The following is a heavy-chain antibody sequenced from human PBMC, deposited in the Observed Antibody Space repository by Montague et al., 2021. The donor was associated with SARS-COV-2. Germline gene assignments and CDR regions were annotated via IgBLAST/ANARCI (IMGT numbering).Heavy chain of an antibody. CDR2: ISSDEDEI. Sequence: SLRLSCAASGFTFSGDRMHWIRQASGKGPVWVSRISSDEDEIEYADFVKGRFTASRDNAKNTLYLQLNSLRVDDTAVYYCARDLRVVGGRTGTTASDDWGQGSLVTVSS. J-gene: IGHJ4*02. V-gene: IGHV3-74*03. CDR3: ARDLRVVGGRTGTTASDD. CDR1: GFTFSGDR. D-gene: IGHD1-1*01.